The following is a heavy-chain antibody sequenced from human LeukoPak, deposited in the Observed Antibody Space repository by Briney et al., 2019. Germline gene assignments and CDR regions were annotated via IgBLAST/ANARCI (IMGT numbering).Heavy chain of an antibody. CDR3: AKAPAYCSGGTCYDY. CDR1: GFTLSSYP. J-gene: IGHJ4*02. D-gene: IGHD2-15*01. CDR2: IRSNGGDT. Sequence: GGSLRLSCSASGFTLSSYPMHWVRQAPGKGLEYVSAIRSNGGDTYYADSVKGRFTISRDNSKNTLYLQMKSLRADDTAVYYCAKAPAYCSGGTCYDYWGQGSLVTVSS. V-gene: IGHV3-64*04.